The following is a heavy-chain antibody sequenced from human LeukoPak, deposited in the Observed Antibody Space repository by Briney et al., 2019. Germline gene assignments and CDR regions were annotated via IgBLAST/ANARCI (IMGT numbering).Heavy chain of an antibody. CDR3: AKPARTDYADY. V-gene: IGHV3-23*01. Sequence: GGSLRLSCTASGFIFGDYALGWVRQAPGKGLEWVSSINGIGGSTYYADSVKGRFTISRDNSKNALYLQMNSLRAEDTAVYYCAKPARTDYADYWGQGTLVTVSS. J-gene: IGHJ4*02. CDR1: GFIFGDYA. CDR2: INGIGGST. D-gene: IGHD1-14*01.